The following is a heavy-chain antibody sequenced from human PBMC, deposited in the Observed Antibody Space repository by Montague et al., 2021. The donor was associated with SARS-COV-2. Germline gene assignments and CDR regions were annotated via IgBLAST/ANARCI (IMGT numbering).Heavy chain of an antibody. V-gene: IGHV4-39*06. Sequence: SETLSLTCTVSGASISSSSYYWGWIRQPPGKGLEWIGSIYYSGSTYYNPSLKSRVTISVDTSKNQFPLKLSSVTAADTAVYYCARVGRQQLVRLSGMDVWGQGTPVTVSS. CDR1: GASISSSSYY. D-gene: IGHD6-13*01. CDR3: ARVGRQQLVRLSGMDV. J-gene: IGHJ6*02. CDR2: IYYSGST.